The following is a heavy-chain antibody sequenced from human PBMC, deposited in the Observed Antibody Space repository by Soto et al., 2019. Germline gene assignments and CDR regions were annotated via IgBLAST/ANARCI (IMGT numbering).Heavy chain of an antibody. Sequence: QVQLVESGGGVVQPGRSLRLSCAASGFTLSSYSMHWVRQAPGKGLEWVAVISYDGNKKYYRDSVKGRFSISRDPSTNTVYLQMDSLRPEETAVYYCARSVAVAGLDYWGQGTLVSVSS. J-gene: IGHJ4*02. CDR1: GFTLSSYS. D-gene: IGHD6-19*01. CDR2: ISYDGNKK. CDR3: ARSVAVAGLDY. V-gene: IGHV3-30-3*01.